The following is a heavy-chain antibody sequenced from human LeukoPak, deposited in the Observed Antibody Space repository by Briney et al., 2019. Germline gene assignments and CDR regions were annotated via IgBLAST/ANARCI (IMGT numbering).Heavy chain of an antibody. CDR1: GFTFSSYV. V-gene: IGHV3-23*01. J-gene: IGHJ3*01. CDR2: ISGSGGST. CDR3: ANEYSKGDV. Sequence: GGSLRLSCAASGFTFSSYVMSWVRQAPGKGLEWVSAISGSGGSTFYADSVKGRFTISRDISKNTLYLQMNSLRAEDTAIYYCANEYSKGDVWGQGTTVTVSS. D-gene: IGHD4-11*01.